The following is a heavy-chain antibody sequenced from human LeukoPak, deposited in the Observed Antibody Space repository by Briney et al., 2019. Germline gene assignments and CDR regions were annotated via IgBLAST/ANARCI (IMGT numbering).Heavy chain of an antibody. D-gene: IGHD3-16*01. CDR3: AGGHWKWGRFDY. J-gene: IGHJ4*02. Sequence: GGYLRLSCASSGFTFRSYEMNWVRQAPGPGLEGVSYISSRGSTIYYADSVKGRFTISRDNAKNSLHLQMNSLRAEDTAVYYCAGGHWKWGRFDYWGQGTLVTVSS. CDR2: ISSRGSTI. V-gene: IGHV3-48*03. CDR1: GFTFRSYE.